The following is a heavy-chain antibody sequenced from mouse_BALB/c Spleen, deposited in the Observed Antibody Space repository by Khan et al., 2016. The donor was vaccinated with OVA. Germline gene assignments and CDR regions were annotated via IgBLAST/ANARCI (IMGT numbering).Heavy chain of an antibody. Sequence: QVQLQQSGAELVKPGASVKLSCKASGYTFTSYQMYWVKQRPGQGLEWIGEINPNNGGTNFNEKLKRKATLTVDKSSSTAFMQLSSLASEDSAVYYCIRGGYGGCAYWGQGTLVTVAA. CDR1: GYTFTSYQ. J-gene: IGHJ3*01. CDR2: INPNNGGT. CDR3: IRGGYGGCAY. V-gene: IGHV1S81*02. D-gene: IGHD3-1*01.